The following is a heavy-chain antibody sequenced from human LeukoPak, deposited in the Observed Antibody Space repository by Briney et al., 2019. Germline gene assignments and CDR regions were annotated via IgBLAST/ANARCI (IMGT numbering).Heavy chain of an antibody. V-gene: IGHV4-61*02. CDR1: GGSVTSGNYY. CDR2: IYTNGGA. CDR3: AREPPGY. J-gene: IGHJ4*02. Sequence: SQTLSLTCTVSGGSVTSGNYYWNWIRQPAGKGLEWIGRIYTNGGASYNPSLKSRVTISMDASKNQFSLKLSSVTAADTAVYYCAREPPGYWGQGILVTVSS.